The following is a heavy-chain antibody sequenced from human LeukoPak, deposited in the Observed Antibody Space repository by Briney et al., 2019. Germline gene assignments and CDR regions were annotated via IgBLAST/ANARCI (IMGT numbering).Heavy chain of an antibody. CDR2: IRYDGSNK. CDR3: AKDQYDISWYVGFDY. CDR1: GFTFSSYG. V-gene: IGHV3-30*02. Sequence: HPGGSLRLSCTTSGFTFSSYGMHWVRQAPGKGLEWVTFIRYDGSNKYYADSVKGRFTISRDNSKNTLYLQMNSLRAEDTAVYYCAKDQYDISWYVGFDYWGQGTLVTVSS. J-gene: IGHJ4*02. D-gene: IGHD6-13*01.